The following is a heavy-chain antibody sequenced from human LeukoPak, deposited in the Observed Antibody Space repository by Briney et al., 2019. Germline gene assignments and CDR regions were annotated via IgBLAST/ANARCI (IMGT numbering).Heavy chain of an antibody. Sequence: SVKVSCKASGDSFGTYGITWVRQAPGEGLEWTGGFNPIFGSAQYAQKFQGRVTITMDVSARTVYMELSSLRSEDTAVYYCARDHPPVWSGYYPLDYWGQGTLVTVSS. CDR3: ARDHPPVWSGYYPLDY. D-gene: IGHD3-3*01. CDR2: FNPIFGSA. V-gene: IGHV1-69*05. CDR1: GDSFGTYG. J-gene: IGHJ4*02.